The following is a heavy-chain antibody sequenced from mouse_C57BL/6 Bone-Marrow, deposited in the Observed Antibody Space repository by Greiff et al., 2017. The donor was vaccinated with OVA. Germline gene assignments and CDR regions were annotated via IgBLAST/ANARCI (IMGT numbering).Heavy chain of an antibody. V-gene: IGHV1-64*01. J-gene: IGHJ4*01. CDR3: ATLYYGNPYAMDY. CDR2: IHPNSGST. D-gene: IGHD2-1*01. CDR1: GYTFTSYW. Sequence: QVQLKQPGAELVKPGASVKLSCKASGYTFTSYWMHWVKQRPGQGLEWIGMIHPNSGSTNYNEKFKSKATLTVDKSSSTAYMQLSSLTSEDSAVYYCATLYYGNPYAMDYWGQGTSVTVSS.